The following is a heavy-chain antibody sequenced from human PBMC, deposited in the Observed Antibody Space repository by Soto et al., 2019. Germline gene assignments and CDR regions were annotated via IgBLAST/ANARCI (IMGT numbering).Heavy chain of an antibody. CDR2: ISAYNGNT. CDR3: ARVEFLMITFGGVIVMDYYYYMDV. D-gene: IGHD3-16*02. CDR1: GYTFTSYG. V-gene: IGHV1-18*01. Sequence: ASVKVSCKASGYTFTSYGISWVRQATGQGLEWMGWISAYNGNTNYAQKLQGKVTMTTDTSTSTAYMELRSLRSDDTAVYYCARVEFLMITFGGVIVMDYYYYMDVWGKGTTVTVSS. J-gene: IGHJ6*03.